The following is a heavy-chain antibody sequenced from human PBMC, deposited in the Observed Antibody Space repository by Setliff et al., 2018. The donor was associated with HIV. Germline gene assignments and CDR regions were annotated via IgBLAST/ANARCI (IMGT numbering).Heavy chain of an antibody. CDR3: ARMKGNYCSVDSCQNWFDP. CDR2: INHGGSA. D-gene: IGHD2-15*01. CDR1: GGSISGSY. V-gene: IGHV4-34*01. J-gene: IGHJ5*02. Sequence: SETLSLTCAVSGGSISGSYWSWIRQTPGKGLEWIGKINHGGSAHFNPSLKSRVTISLDKSENQFSLKLTSVTAADTAVYYCARMKGNYCSVDSCQNWFDPWGQGTLVTGSS.